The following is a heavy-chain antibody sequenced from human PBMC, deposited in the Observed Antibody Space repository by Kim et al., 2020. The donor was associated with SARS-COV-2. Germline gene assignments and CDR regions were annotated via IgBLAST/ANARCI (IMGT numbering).Heavy chain of an antibody. CDR2: ISGSGGST. J-gene: IGHJ3*02. CDR1: GFTFSSYA. Sequence: GGSLRLSCAASGFTFSSYAMSWVRQAPGKGLEWVSAISGSGGSTYYADSVKGRFTISRDNSKNTLYLQMNSLRAEDTAVYYCAKDPFGELLLDDAFDIWGQGTMVTVSS. CDR3: AKDPFGELLLDDAFDI. V-gene: IGHV3-23*01. D-gene: IGHD3-10*01.